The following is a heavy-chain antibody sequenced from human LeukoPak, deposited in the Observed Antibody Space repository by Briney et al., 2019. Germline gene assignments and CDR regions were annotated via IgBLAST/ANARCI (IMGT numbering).Heavy chain of an antibody. CDR1: GGSISSYY. V-gene: IGHV4-59*01. J-gene: IGHJ6*03. D-gene: IGHD2-15*01. Sequence: SETLSLTCTVSGGSISSYYWSWIRQPPGKGLEWIGYIYYSGSTNYNPSLKSRVTISVDTSKNQFSLKLSSVTAADTAVYYCARASAVVAASFSDYYYYMDVWGKGTTVTVSS. CDR3: ARASAVVAASFSDYYYYMDV. CDR2: IYYSGST.